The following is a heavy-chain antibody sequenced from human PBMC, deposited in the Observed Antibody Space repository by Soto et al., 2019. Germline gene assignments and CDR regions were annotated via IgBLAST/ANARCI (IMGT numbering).Heavy chain of an antibody. CDR1: DYSFNTYW. D-gene: IGHD6-13*01. J-gene: IGHJ5*02. CDR2: IYPGDSDT. CDR3: ARQSGIAAAGARAWFDP. Sequence: PGESLKISCKGSDYSFNTYWIAWVRQMPGKGLEWMGIIYPGDSDTRYSPSFQGQVTISADKSISTAHLQWSSLKASDTAMYYCARQSGIAAAGARAWFDPWGQGTLVTVSS. V-gene: IGHV5-51*01.